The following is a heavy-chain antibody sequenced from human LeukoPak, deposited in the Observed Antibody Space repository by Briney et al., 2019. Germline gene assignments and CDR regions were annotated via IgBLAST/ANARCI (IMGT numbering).Heavy chain of an antibody. CDR2: ISPSGDIT. Sequence: PGGSLRLSCAASGFTFSNHGMNWVRHAPGKGLEWVSGISPSGDITYYADSAKGRFTISRDNSKNTLYLEVISLRPEDTAVYYCARARPSMWIDYWGQGTLVTVSS. CDR1: GFTFSNHG. CDR3: ARARPSMWIDY. V-gene: IGHV3-23*01. D-gene: IGHD5-12*01. J-gene: IGHJ4*02.